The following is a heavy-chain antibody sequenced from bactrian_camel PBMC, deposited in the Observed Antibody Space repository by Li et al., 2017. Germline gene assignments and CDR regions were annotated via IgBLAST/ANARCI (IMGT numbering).Heavy chain of an antibody. V-gene: IGHV3S19*01. J-gene: IGHJ6*01. Sequence: VQLVESGGGSVQTGGSLRLSCSTSGYTKGNWCVGWFRQGPGIQRLREGIATIYTGDNSAAYSDSVKGRFTISQENANDTVYLQMDNLKPEDTAMYYCAAGYMPGWGYPEPKSADFAEWGQGTQVTVS. CDR2: IYTGDNSA. D-gene: IGHD5*01. CDR1: GYTKGNWC. CDR3: AAGYMPGWGYPEPKSADFAE.